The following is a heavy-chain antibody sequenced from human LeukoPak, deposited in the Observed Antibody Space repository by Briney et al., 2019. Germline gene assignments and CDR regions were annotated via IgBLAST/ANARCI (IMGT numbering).Heavy chain of an antibody. J-gene: IGHJ4*02. D-gene: IGHD4-17*01. CDR3: ARGLHGDYGYFDY. Sequence: ASVKVSCKASGGTFSSYAISWVRQAPGQGLEWMGGVIPMFATANYAPKFQDRVTITADESTSIAYMELRSLRSEDTAVYHCARGLHGDYGYFDYWGQGTLVTVSS. CDR1: GGTFSSYA. V-gene: IGHV1-69*13. CDR2: VIPMFATA.